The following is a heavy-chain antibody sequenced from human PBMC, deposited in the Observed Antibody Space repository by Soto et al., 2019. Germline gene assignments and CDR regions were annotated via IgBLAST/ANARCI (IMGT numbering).Heavy chain of an antibody. D-gene: IGHD3-22*01. CDR3: AKHTYDSSGYQDY. CDR2: ISYDGSNK. CDR1: GFTFSSYG. V-gene: IGHV3-30*18. J-gene: IGHJ4*02. Sequence: QVQLVESGGGVVQPGRSMRLSCAASGFTFSSYGMHWVRQAPGKGLEWVAVISYDGSNKYYADSVKGRFTISRDNSKNTQYLQMNSLRAEDTAVYYCAKHTYDSSGYQDYWGQGTLVTVSS.